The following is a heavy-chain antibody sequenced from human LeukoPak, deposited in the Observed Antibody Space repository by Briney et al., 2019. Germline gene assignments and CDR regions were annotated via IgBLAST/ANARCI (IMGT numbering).Heavy chain of an antibody. V-gene: IGHV4-39*07. J-gene: IGHJ4*02. Sequence: SETLSLTCTVSGGSISSSSYYWGWIRQPPGKGLEWIGSIYYSGSTYYNPSLKSRVTISVDTSKNQFSLKLSSVTAADTAVYYCARELTYYYDSSGYLTFDYWGQGTLVTVSS. CDR1: GGSISSSSYY. D-gene: IGHD3-22*01. CDR2: IYYSGST. CDR3: ARELTYYYDSSGYLTFDY.